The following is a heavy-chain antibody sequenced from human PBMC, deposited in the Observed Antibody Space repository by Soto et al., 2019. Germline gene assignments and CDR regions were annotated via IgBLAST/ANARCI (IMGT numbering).Heavy chain of an antibody. CDR3: ASGGAGTPDY. J-gene: IGHJ4*02. CDR1: GGSFSGYY. V-gene: IGHV4-34*01. D-gene: IGHD1-1*01. CDR2: INHSGST. Sequence: SETLSLTCAVYGGSFSGYYWSWIRQPPGKGLEWIGEINHSGSTNYNPSLKSRVTISVDTSKNHFSLKLSSVNAADTAVYYCASGGAGTPDYWGQGTLVTVSS.